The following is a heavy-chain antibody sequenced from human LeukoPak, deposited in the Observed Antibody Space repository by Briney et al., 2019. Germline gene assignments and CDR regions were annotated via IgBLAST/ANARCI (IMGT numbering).Heavy chain of an antibody. Sequence: KPSETLSLTCTVSGGSIRSYYWSWTRQPPGKGLEWIGYIFYSGTANYNPSLKSRVTISIDTSKNQFSLNLTSVTAADTAVYYCARLGSYFDYWGQGTLVTVSS. CDR3: ARLGSYFDY. J-gene: IGHJ4*02. CDR2: IFYSGTA. V-gene: IGHV4-59*08. CDR1: GGSIRSYY.